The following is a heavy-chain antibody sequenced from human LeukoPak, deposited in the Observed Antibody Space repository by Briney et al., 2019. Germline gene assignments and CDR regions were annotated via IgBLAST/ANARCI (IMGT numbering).Heavy chain of an antibody. CDR3: ARLEMYNYDSSGYYLGGYFDY. CDR1: GYNFNNYS. V-gene: IGHV1-18*01. CDR2: SSAYSSET. D-gene: IGHD3-22*01. J-gene: IGHJ4*02. Sequence: ASVKVSCKCSGYNFNNYSISWVRQAPGQGLEWMGLSSAYSSETNYAQKLQGRVTMTTDTSTSPAYMELRSLRSDDTAVYYCARLEMYNYDSSGYYLGGYFDYWGQGTLVTVSS.